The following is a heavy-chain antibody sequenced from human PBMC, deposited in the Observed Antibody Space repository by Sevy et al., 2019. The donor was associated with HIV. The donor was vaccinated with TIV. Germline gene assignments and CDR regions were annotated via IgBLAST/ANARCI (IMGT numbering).Heavy chain of an antibody. CDR2: INPKTGGT. CDR1: GYTFTDFY. CDR3: ARGIAAGGTDWYFDL. V-gene: IGHV1-2*02. J-gene: IGHJ2*01. Sequence: ASVKVSCKASGYTFTDFYIHWVRQAPGQGLVWMGWINPKTGGTNNEQKFQDRVTMSRDTSISTHFIEMTRLRSDDTAVYYCARGIAAGGTDWYFDLWGRGTLVTVSS. D-gene: IGHD6-13*01.